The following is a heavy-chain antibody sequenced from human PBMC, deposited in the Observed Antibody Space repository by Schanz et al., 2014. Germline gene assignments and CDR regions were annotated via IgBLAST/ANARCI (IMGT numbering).Heavy chain of an antibody. CDR1: GFTFSDYG. CDR3: ARGYSSSMDV. V-gene: IGHV3-30*02. J-gene: IGHJ6*02. D-gene: IGHD6-6*01. CDR2: ILFDGTNR. Sequence: QVQLVESGGGVVQPGGSLRLSCAASGFTFSDYGLHWVRQVPGKGLEWLSFILFDGTNRYHADSVRGRFTISRDDSRNTVYLQMNSLRPEDTAVYYCARGYSSSMDVWGQGTTVTVSS.